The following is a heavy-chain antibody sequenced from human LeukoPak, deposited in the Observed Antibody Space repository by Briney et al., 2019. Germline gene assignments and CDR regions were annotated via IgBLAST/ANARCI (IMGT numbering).Heavy chain of an antibody. V-gene: IGHV4-30-4*01. J-gene: IGHJ4*02. Sequence: SETLSLTCTVSGGSISSGDYYWSWIRQPPGKGLEWIGCIYYSGSTYYNPSLKSRVTISVDTSKNQFSLKLSSVTAADTAVYYCARGYSYGYYYFDYWGQGTLVTVSS. CDR3: ARGYSYGYYYFDY. D-gene: IGHD5-18*01. CDR1: GGSISSGDYY. CDR2: IYYSGST.